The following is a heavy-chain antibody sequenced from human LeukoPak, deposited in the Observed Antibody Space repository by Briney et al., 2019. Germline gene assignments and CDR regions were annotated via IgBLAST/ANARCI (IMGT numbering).Heavy chain of an antibody. J-gene: IGHJ4*02. Sequence: GGSLRLSCAASGFTFSSYWMSWVRQAPGKGLEWVANIKQDGSEKYYVDSVKGRFTISRDNAKNSLYLQMSSLRAEDTAVYYCVRGLIAVAANTFDYWGQGTLVTVSS. V-gene: IGHV3-7*03. CDR3: VRGLIAVAANTFDY. CDR2: IKQDGSEK. CDR1: GFTFSSYW. D-gene: IGHD6-19*01.